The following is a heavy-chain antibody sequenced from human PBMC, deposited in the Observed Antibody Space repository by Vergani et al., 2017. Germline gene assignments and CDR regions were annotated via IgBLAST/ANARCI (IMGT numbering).Heavy chain of an antibody. Sequence: QLQLQESGPGLVKPSETLSLTCTVSGGSIRSTFYYWGWIRQPPGKGLEWIGTIYYSGSTYYNPSLKSRVTISVDTSKNQFSLKLNSVIAADTAVYYCARHKKQWVPGNYYYYYYMDVWGKGTKVTVSS. D-gene: IGHD6-19*01. V-gene: IGHV4-39*01. CDR3: ARHKKQWVPGNYYYYYYMDV. CDR1: GGSIRSTFYY. J-gene: IGHJ6*03. CDR2: IYYSGST.